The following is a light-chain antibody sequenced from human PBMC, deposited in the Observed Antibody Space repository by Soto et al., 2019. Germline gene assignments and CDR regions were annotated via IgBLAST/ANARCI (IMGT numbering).Light chain of an antibody. CDR2: MAS. J-gene: IGKJ1*01. CDR3: QQYRTYPWT. V-gene: IGKV1-5*03. CDR1: NSISRW. Sequence: DIQMTQSPSTLSASVGDRVTTTCRASNSISRWLAWNQQKPGKVPNLLIFMASSLESGVPSRFSGSGSETEFTLTISSLQPDDFATYYCQQYRTYPWTFGQGTTVEIK.